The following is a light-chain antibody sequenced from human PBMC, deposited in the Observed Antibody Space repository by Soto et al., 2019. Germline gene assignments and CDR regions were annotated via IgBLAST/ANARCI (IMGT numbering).Light chain of an antibody. CDR3: QQYNNWPPIT. CDR1: QSLGSH. V-gene: IGKV3-15*01. Sequence: EIVMTQSPATPSLSPGERATLSCRASQSLGSHLAWYQQKPGQAPRLLIYAASTRATGIPARFSGSGSGTEFSLTISNLQSEDFAVYYCQQYNNWPPITFGGGTKVEIK. CDR2: AAS. J-gene: IGKJ4*01.